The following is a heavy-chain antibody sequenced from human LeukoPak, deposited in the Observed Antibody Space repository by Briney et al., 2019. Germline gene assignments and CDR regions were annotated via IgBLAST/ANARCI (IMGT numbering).Heavy chain of an antibody. J-gene: IGHJ3*02. D-gene: IGHD4-17*01. Sequence: ASVKVSCKASGGTFSSYAISWVRQAPGQGLEWMGRIIPILGIANYAQKFQGRVTITAGKSTSTAYMELSSLRSEDTAVYYCARDDYGDYRRAFDIWGQGTMVTVSS. CDR2: IIPILGIA. V-gene: IGHV1-69*04. CDR3: ARDDYGDYRRAFDI. CDR1: GGTFSSYA.